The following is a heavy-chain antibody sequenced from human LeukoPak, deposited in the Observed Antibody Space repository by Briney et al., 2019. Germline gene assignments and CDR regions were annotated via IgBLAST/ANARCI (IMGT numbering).Heavy chain of an antibody. CDR1: GGSYSGYY. V-gene: IGHV4-34*01. CDR3: ARISSGWQGRWFDP. J-gene: IGHJ5*02. D-gene: IGHD6-19*01. CDR2: INHSGST. Sequence: SETLSLTCAVYGGSYSGYYWSWIRQLPGKGLEWIGEINHSGSTNYNPSLKSRVTISVDTSKNQFSLKLSSVTAADTAVYYCARISSGWQGRWFDPWGQGTLVTVSS.